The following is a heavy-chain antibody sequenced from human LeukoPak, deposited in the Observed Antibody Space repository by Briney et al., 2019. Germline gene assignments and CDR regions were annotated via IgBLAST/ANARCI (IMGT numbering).Heavy chain of an antibody. V-gene: IGHV3-23*01. J-gene: IGHJ4*02. CDR1: GFTFSSYA. CDR3: AKDRKWFGELPYYFDY. Sequence: PGGSLRLSCAASGFTFSSYAMSWVRQAPGKGLEWVSAISGSSGTTYYADSAQGRFTISRDNSKNTLYLQMNSLRAEDTAVYYCAKDRKWFGELPYYFDYWGQGTLVTVSS. D-gene: IGHD3-10*01. CDR2: ISGSSGTT.